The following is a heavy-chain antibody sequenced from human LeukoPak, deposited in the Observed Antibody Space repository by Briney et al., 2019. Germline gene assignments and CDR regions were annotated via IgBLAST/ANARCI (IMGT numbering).Heavy chain of an antibody. Sequence: GESLKISCKGSGYSFTSYWIGWVRQMPGKGLEWMGIIYPGDSDTRYSPSFQGQVTISADKSISTAYLQWSSLKASDTAMYYCARRGAYYDSSGYSPSSFDYWGQGTLVTVSS. CDR3: ARRGAYYDSSGYSPSSFDY. V-gene: IGHV5-51*01. D-gene: IGHD3-22*01. CDR2: IYPGDSDT. J-gene: IGHJ4*02. CDR1: GYSFTSYW.